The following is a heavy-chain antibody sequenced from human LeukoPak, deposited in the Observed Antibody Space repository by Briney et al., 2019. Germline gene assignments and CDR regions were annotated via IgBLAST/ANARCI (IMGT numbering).Heavy chain of an antibody. V-gene: IGHV3-21*01. CDR3: ARVGDHYDSSGLLNP. CDR1: GFTFSSYS. CDR2: ISSSSSYI. J-gene: IGHJ5*02. Sequence: GGSLTLSCAAWGFTFSSYSMIWVRQAPGKGLEWVSSISSSSSYIYYADSGEGRFTIYRDNAKNALYPQVNRLSAEDTAVYYCARVGDHYDSSGLLNPWGQGTLVTVSS. D-gene: IGHD3-22*01.